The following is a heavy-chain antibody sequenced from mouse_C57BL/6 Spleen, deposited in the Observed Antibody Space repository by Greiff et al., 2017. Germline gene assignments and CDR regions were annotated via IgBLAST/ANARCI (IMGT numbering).Heavy chain of an antibody. CDR2: IYSSDSET. Sequence: QVQLQQPGAELVRPGSSVKLSCKASGYTFTSYWLDWVKQRPGQGLEWIGNIYSSDSETHYNQKLKDKATLTVDKSSSTAYMQLRSLTAEDSAVYYCAPYFGRPFAYWSQGTLVTVSA. D-gene: IGHD1-1*01. J-gene: IGHJ3*01. V-gene: IGHV1-61*01. CDR3: APYFGRPFAY. CDR1: GYTFTSYW.